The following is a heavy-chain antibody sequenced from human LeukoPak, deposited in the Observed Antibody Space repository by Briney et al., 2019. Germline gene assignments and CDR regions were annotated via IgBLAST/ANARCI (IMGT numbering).Heavy chain of an antibody. Sequence: GGSLRPSCAASGFTLSSYAMSWVRQGPGKGLEWASAISVSGNTYHADSVKGRFTISRDSSKNTLYLQMNSLRAEDAAVYYCAKAPVTTCSGAYCYPFDYWGQGTLVTVSS. CDR2: ISVSGNT. J-gene: IGHJ4*02. V-gene: IGHV3-23*01. CDR1: GFTLSSYA. D-gene: IGHD2-15*01. CDR3: AKAPVTTCSGAYCYPFDY.